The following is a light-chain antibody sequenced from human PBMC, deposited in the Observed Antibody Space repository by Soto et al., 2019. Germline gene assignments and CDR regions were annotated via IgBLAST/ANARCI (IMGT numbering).Light chain of an antibody. J-gene: IGKJ5*01. V-gene: IGKV3-15*01. Sequence: DIVLTQSPATLSLSPGERATLSCRASQSVRINLAWYQQKPGQSPRLLIYDASTRATGIPARFSGSGSATEFTLTISSLQSEDFAVYYCHQYKDFTYTFGQGTRLEIK. CDR3: HQYKDFTYT. CDR1: QSVRIN. CDR2: DAS.